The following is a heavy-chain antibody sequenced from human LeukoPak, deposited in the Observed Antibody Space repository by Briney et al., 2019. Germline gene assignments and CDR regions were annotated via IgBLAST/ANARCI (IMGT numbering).Heavy chain of an antibody. Sequence: GGSLRLSCAASGFTFSSYWMTWVRQAPGKGLEWVSSISGSGGGTYYADSVRGRSTISRDNSKNTLYLQMNSLRAEDTAVFYCAKDVRYDAGSYFDYWGQGTLVTVSS. CDR3: AKDVRYDAGSYFDY. D-gene: IGHD3-10*01. CDR1: GFTFSSYW. V-gene: IGHV3-23*01. CDR2: ISGSGGGT. J-gene: IGHJ4*02.